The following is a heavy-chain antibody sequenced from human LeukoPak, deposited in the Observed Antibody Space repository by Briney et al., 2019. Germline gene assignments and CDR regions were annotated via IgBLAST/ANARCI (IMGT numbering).Heavy chain of an antibody. CDR1: GFTFGDYA. Sequence: GGSLRLSCTASGFTFGDYAMSWIRQAPGKGLEWVSYISSSGSTIYYADSVKGRFTISRDNAKNSLYLQMNSLRAEDTAVYYCAELGITMIGGVWGKGTTVTISS. CDR3: AELGITMIGGV. CDR2: ISSSGSTI. D-gene: IGHD3-10*02. V-gene: IGHV3-11*04. J-gene: IGHJ6*04.